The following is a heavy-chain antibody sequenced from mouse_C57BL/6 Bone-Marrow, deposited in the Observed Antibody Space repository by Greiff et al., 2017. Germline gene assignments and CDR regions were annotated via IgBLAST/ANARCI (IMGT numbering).Heavy chain of an antibody. CDR1: GFTFSSYA. V-gene: IGHV5-4*01. CDR2: ISDGGSYT. Sequence: EVQVVESGGGLVKPGGSLKLSCAASGFTFSSYAMSWVRQTPEKRLEWVATISDGGSYTYYPDNVKGRLTISRDNAKNNLYLQMSHLTSEDTAMYYCARDRNYGRFAYWGQGTLVTVSA. CDR3: ARDRNYGRFAY. J-gene: IGHJ3*01. D-gene: IGHD1-1*01.